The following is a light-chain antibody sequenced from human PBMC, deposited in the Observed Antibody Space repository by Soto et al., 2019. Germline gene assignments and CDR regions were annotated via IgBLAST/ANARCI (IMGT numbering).Light chain of an antibody. CDR1: QSVSSSY. CDR2: GAS. Sequence: EIVLTQSPGTLSLSPGERATLSCRASQSVSSSYLAWYQQKPGQAPRLLIYGASSRATGIPDRFSGSGSGTDFALTISRAEPEDFAVCSCQQYGSSPMYTFGQGTKLEIK. CDR3: QQYGSSPMYT. J-gene: IGKJ2*01. V-gene: IGKV3-20*01.